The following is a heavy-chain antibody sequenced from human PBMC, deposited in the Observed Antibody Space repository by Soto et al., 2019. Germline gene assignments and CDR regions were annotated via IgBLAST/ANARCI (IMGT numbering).Heavy chain of an antibody. V-gene: IGHV1-69*12. CDR3: AREAYCGGACYPYYYYGMDV. CDR2: IIPIFGTA. D-gene: IGHD2-21*02. J-gene: IGHJ6*02. Sequence: QVQLVQSGAEVKKPGSSVKVSCKASGGTFSSYAISWVRQAPGQGLEWMGGIIPIFGTANYAQKFQGRVTIPADESTSTADMELSSLRAEDTAVYYCAREAYCGGACYPYYYYGMDVWGQGTTVTVSS. CDR1: GGTFSSYA.